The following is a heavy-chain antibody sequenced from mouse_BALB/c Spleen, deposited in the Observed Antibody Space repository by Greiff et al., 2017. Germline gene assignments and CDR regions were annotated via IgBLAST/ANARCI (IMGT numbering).Heavy chain of an antibody. J-gene: IGHJ4*01. CDR1: GFSLNSYG. CDR2: IWAGGST. CDR3: ARVYYYGSSYEDAMDY. Sequence: VQLQQSGPGLVAPSQSLSITCTVSGFSLNSYGVHWVRKPPGKGLEWLGVIWAGGSTNDNSALMSRMSISKDTSKSQVVLKMNSRQTDDTAMYYCARVYYYGSSYEDAMDYWGQGTSVTVSS. D-gene: IGHD1-1*01. V-gene: IGHV2-9*02.